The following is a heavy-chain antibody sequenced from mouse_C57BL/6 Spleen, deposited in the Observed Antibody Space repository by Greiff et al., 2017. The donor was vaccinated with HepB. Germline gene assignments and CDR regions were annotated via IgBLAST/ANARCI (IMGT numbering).Heavy chain of an antibody. Sequence: QVQLKQPGAELVKPGASVKLSCKASGYTFTSYWMHWVKQRPGQGLEWIGMIHPNSGSTNYNEKFKSKATLTVDKSSSTAYMQLSSLTSEDSAVYYCARSDYGSPSYWGQGTTLTVAS. V-gene: IGHV1-64*01. J-gene: IGHJ2*01. CDR2: IHPNSGST. D-gene: IGHD1-1*01. CDR3: ARSDYGSPSY. CDR1: GYTFTSYW.